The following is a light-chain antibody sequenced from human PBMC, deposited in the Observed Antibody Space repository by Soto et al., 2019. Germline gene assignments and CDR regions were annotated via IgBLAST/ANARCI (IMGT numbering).Light chain of an antibody. CDR3: SSYTSSSNYV. J-gene: IGLJ1*01. Sequence: QSVLTQPASVSGSPGQSITISCTGNSSDVGGYNYVSWYQQHPAKAPKLMIFEVSNRPSGISNRFSGSKSGNTASLTISGLQAEDEADYYCSSYTSSSNYVFGTGTKVTVL. CDR1: SSDVGGYNY. CDR2: EVS. V-gene: IGLV2-14*01.